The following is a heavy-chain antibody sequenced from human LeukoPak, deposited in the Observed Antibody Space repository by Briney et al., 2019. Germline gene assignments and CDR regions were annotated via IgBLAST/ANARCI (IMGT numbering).Heavy chain of an antibody. CDR2: IKTKTGGGTT. CDR1: GFTFSNAW. Sequence: GGSLRLSCAASGFTFSNAWMNWARQAPGKGLEWVGRIKTKTGGGTTDYAAPVKGRFTISRDDSKNTLFLQMNSLKTEDTAVYDCTTNDAFDIWGQGTMVTVSS. V-gene: IGHV3-15*01. CDR3: TTNDAFDI. J-gene: IGHJ3*02.